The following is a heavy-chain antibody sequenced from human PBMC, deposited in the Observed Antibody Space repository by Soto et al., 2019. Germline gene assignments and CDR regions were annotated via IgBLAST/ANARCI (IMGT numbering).Heavy chain of an antibody. J-gene: IGHJ4*02. CDR3: ARRTTGLLWFGDVDY. V-gene: IGHV1-18*01. CDR1: GYTFTSYG. Sequence: ASVKVSCKASGYTFTSYGISWVRQAPGQGLEWMGWISAYNGNTNYAQKHQGRVTMTTDTSTSTAYMEMRSLRSDDTAVYYCARRTTGLLWFGDVDYWGQGTLVTVSS. CDR2: ISAYNGNT. D-gene: IGHD3-10*01.